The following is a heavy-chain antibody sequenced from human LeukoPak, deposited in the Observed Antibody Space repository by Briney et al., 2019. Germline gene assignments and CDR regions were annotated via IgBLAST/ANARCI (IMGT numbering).Heavy chain of an antibody. J-gene: IGHJ4*02. CDR2: IWCDRTNK. CDR1: GFTFSDYG. Sequence: GRSLRLSCAASGFTFSDYGMNWVRQAPGKGLEWVAVIWCDRTNKYYAHSVPGRFTISRDNSKNTLYLQMNSLRAEDTAVCYCARDYSGGYEGQDYWGQVPLVTVST. D-gene: IGHD5-12*01. V-gene: IGHV3-33*01. CDR3: ARDYSGGYEGQDY.